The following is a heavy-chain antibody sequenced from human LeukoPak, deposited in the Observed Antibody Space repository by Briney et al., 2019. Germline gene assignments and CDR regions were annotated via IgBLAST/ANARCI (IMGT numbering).Heavy chain of an antibody. CDR3: ARDREWGPEDYYDG. CDR2: INPGGGSR. D-gene: IGHD3-22*01. J-gene: IGHJ4*02. Sequence: GASVKVSCKASGYTFTSYYIHWVRQAPGQGLEWMGIINPGGGSRSYAQKFQGRVTMTRDTSTSTVYMELSSLRSEDTAVYYCARDREWGPEDYYDGWGQGTLVTVSS. CDR1: GYTFTSYY. V-gene: IGHV1-46*01.